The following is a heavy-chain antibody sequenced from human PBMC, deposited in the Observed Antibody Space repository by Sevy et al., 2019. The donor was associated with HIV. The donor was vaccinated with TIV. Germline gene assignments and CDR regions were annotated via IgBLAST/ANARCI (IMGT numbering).Heavy chain of an antibody. CDR2: IKEDGSAK. Sequence: GGSLRLSCAASRFTFKTYWMSWVRQAPGKGLEWVGNIKEDGSAKYYADSVRGRFTISRDNAKNSLYLQMSSLRVEDTAVYYCARDSPGYGGYSYWGQGPLVTVSS. V-gene: IGHV3-7*01. D-gene: IGHD1-26*01. CDR1: RFTFKTYW. CDR3: ARDSPGYGGYSY. J-gene: IGHJ4*01.